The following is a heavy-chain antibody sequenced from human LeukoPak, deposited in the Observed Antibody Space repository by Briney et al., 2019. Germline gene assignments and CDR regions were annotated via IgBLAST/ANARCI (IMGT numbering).Heavy chain of an antibody. V-gene: IGHV4-39*01. CDR1: GGSFSGYY. Sequence: SETLSLTCAVYGGSFSGYYWSWIRQPPGKGLEWIGSIYSGGSTYYNPSLKSRVTISVDTSKNQFSLKLSSVTAADTAVYYCARHRVGGGFCSGGSCYPYYFDYWGQGTLVTVSS. J-gene: IGHJ4*02. CDR3: ARHRVGGGFCSGGSCYPYYFDY. CDR2: IYSGGST. D-gene: IGHD2-15*01.